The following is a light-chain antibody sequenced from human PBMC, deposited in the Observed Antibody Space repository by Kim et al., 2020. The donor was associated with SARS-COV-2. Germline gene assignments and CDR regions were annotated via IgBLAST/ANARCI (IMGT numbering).Light chain of an antibody. CDR3: QQSHDFPYN. J-gene: IGKJ2*01. Sequence: SAAVGGRVTLTCRASQSVSPSLNWYQQRPGEAPQLLIYAVSNLQSGVPSRFSGSGSGTDFTFNISSLQPEDFAIYYCQQSHDFPYNFGQGTKLEI. CDR2: AVS. CDR1: QSVSPS. V-gene: IGKV1-39*01.